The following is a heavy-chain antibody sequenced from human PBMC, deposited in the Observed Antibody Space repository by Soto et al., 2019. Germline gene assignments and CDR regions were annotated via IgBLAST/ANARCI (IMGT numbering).Heavy chain of an antibody. V-gene: IGHV3-23*01. CDR3: AKIAVTTFRFYYYYGMDV. CDR2: ISGSGGST. CDR1: GFTFSSYA. Sequence: GGSLRLSCAASGFTFSSYAMSWVRQAPGEGLEWVSAISGSGGSTYYADSVKGRFTISRDNSKNTLYLQMNSLRAEDTAVYYCAKIAVTTFRFYYYYGMDVWGQGTTVTVSS. J-gene: IGHJ6*02. D-gene: IGHD4-4*01.